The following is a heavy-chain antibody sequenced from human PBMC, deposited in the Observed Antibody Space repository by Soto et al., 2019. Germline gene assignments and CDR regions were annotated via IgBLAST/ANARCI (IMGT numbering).Heavy chain of an antibody. CDR1: GGSISSYY. CDR2: IYYGGST. Sequence: SETLSLTCTVSGGSISSYYWSWIRQPPGKGLEWIGYIYYGGSTNYNPSLKSRVTISVDTSKNRFSLKLSSVTAADTAVYYCARAPWGTYSNDTKGAFDIWGRGTMVTVSS. V-gene: IGHV4-59*12. CDR3: ARAPWGTYSNDTKGAFDI. J-gene: IGHJ3*02. D-gene: IGHD3-16*01.